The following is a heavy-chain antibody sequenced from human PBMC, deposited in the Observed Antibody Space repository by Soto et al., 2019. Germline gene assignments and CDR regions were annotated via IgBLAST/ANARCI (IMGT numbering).Heavy chain of an antibody. D-gene: IGHD7-27*01. CDR1: GGSISSGGYY. J-gene: IGHJ4*02. CDR3: ARGPSGDKVDY. Sequence: SETLSLTCTVSGGSISSGGYYWSWIRQHPGKGLEWIGYIYDSGSTYNNPSLQSRVTISVDTSKNQFSLNLSSVTAADTAVYYCARGPSGDKVDYWGQGTLVTVSS. V-gene: IGHV4-30-4*08. CDR2: IYDSGST.